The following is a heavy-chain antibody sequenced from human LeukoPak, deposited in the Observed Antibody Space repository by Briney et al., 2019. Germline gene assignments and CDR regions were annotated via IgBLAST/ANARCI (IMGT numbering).Heavy chain of an antibody. Sequence: PGGSLRLSCVASGFTFSTYWMHWVRQVPGKGLVWVSRINNDGSSTSYADSVKGRFTISRDNAKKSLYLQMNSLRVEDTGVYYCASWGEGALDNWGQGTLVTVSS. CDR2: INNDGSST. D-gene: IGHD1-26*01. CDR3: ASWGEGALDN. CDR1: GFTFSTYW. V-gene: IGHV3-74*01. J-gene: IGHJ4*02.